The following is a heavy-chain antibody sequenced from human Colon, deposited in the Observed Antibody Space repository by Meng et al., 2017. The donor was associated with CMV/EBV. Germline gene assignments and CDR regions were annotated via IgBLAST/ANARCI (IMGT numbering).Heavy chain of an antibody. D-gene: IGHD2-15*01. CDR2: IYPSGIT. CDR1: GGSISSDY. J-gene: IGHJ6*02. V-gene: IGHV4-59*01. Sequence: GSLSLTCTVSGGSISSDYWSWIRQPPGKGLEWILYIYPSGITKHNPSLKSRVTISVDTSKNQLSLRLSSVTAADTGVYYCARGGSSGYYGLDVWGQGTTVTVSS. CDR3: ARGGSSGYYGLDV.